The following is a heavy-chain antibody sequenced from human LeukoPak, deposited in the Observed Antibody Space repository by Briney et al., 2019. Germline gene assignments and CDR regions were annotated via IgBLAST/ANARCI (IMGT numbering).Heavy chain of an antibody. CDR1: AFTFRTYA. CDR3: VNPPRLSIIRGEGMDV. CDR2: INSGGDDT. Sequence: GGSLRLSCAGSAFTFRTYAMGWVRQAPGKGLEWVSSINSGGDDTYYADSVKGRFTISRDNFKNTLYLQMNSLRAEDTAVYYCVNPPRLSIIRGEGMDVWGQGTTVTVSS. V-gene: IGHV3-23*01. D-gene: IGHD3-10*01. J-gene: IGHJ6*02.